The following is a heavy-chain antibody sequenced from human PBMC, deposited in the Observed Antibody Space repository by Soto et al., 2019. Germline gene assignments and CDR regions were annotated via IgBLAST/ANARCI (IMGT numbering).Heavy chain of an antibody. V-gene: IGHV1-69*13. Sequence: SVKVSCKASGGTFSSYAISWVRQAPGQGLEWMGGIIPIFGTANYAQKFQGRVTITADESTSTAYMELSSLRSEDTAVYYCARGAKIAARPGDFDYWGQGTLVTVSS. CDR3: ARGAKIAARPGDFDY. J-gene: IGHJ4*02. D-gene: IGHD6-6*01. CDR1: GGTFSSYA. CDR2: IIPIFGTA.